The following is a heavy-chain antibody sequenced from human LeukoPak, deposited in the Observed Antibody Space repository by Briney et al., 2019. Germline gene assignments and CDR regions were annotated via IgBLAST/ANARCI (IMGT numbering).Heavy chain of an antibody. V-gene: IGHV4-59*01. CDR3: ARPRDGYNFYAFDI. CDR1: GGSISGYY. D-gene: IGHD5-24*01. Sequence: PSETLSLACTVSGGSISGYYWSWIRQPPGKGLEWIGYIYFSGSTNYNPSLKSRVTISVDTSKNQFSLKLSSVTAADTAVYYCARPRDGYNFYAFDIWGQGTMVTVSS. J-gene: IGHJ3*02. CDR2: IYFSGST.